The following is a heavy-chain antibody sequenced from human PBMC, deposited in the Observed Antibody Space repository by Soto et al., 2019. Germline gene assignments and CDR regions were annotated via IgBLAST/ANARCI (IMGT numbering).Heavy chain of an antibody. D-gene: IGHD3-9*01. V-gene: IGHV3-23*01. CDR2: ISGSGGST. CDR3: AKEGLVPYLEY. J-gene: IGHJ4*02. CDR1: GFTFSRYA. Sequence: GRSLRLSCAASGFTFSRYAMSWVRQAPGKGLEWVSVISGSGGSTYYADSVKGRFTISRDNSKNTLYLQMNSLRAEDTAVYYCAKEGLVPYLEYWGQGTQVTVPQ.